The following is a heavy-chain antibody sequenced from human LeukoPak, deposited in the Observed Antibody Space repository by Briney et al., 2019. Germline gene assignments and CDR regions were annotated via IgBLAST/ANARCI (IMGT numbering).Heavy chain of an antibody. J-gene: IGHJ4*02. D-gene: IGHD5-18*01. CDR1: GGFISTYY. V-gene: IGHV4-59*12. Sequence: SETLSLTCTVSGGFISTYYWSWIRQAPGKGLEWIGYIDYSGSFNYNPSLKSRVTMSVDTSKNQFSLKLSSVTAADTAVYYCASDTAMGSFDYWGQGTLVTVSS. CDR2: IDYSGSF. CDR3: ASDTAMGSFDY.